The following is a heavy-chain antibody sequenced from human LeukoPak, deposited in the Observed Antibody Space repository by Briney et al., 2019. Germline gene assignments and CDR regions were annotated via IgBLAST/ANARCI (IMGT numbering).Heavy chain of an antibody. CDR2: ISYDGSNK. CDR3: AKGDAGFDY. J-gene: IGHJ4*02. CDR1: GFTFSSYG. V-gene: IGHV3-30*18. Sequence: GGSLRLSCAASGFTFSSYGMHWVRQAPGKGLEWVAVISYDGSNKYYADSVKGRFTISRDNSKNTLYLQMNSLRAEDTAVYYCAKGDAGFDYWGQGTLVTVSS.